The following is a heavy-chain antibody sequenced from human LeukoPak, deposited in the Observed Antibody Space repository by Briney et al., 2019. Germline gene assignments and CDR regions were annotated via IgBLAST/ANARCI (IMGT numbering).Heavy chain of an antibody. V-gene: IGHV3-15*01. J-gene: IGHJ4*02. Sequence: PGASLRLSCAASGFTFSNAWMSWVRQAPGKGLEWVGRIKSKTDGGTTDYAAPVKGRFTISRDDSKNTLYLQMNSLKTEDTAVYYCTTSVVVAPLAFDYWGQGTLVTVSS. CDR2: IKSKTDGGTT. CDR1: GFTFSNAW. CDR3: TTSVVVAPLAFDY. D-gene: IGHD2-15*01.